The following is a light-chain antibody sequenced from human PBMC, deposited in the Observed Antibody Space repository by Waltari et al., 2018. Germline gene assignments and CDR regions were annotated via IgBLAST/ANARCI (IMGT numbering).Light chain of an antibody. CDR1: SGSIASNF. Sequence: FMLTQPHSVSESPGKTITISCTRSSGSIASNFVQWYQQRPGSAPTTVIYEDRQRPSGVPDRFSGSFDRSSNSASLTISGLKTEDEAEYYCQSYDGSGSWVFGGGTKLTVL. V-gene: IGLV6-57*04. CDR2: EDR. J-gene: IGLJ3*02. CDR3: QSYDGSGSWV.